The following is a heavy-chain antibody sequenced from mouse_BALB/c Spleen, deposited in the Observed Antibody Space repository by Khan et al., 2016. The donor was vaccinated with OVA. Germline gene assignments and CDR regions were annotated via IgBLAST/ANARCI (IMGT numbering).Heavy chain of an antibody. CDR2: ISYSGNT. V-gene: IGHV3-2*02. J-gene: IGHJ2*01. D-gene: IGHD1-1*01. CDR3: ARIYGGDFDY. Sequence: EVQLKQSGPGLVKPSQSLSLTCTVTGYSITSDYAWNWIRQFPGNKLEWMGYISYSGNTKYNPSLKSRISITRDTSENQFFLQLNSVTIEDTATYYCARIYGGDFDYWGQGTTLTVSS. CDR1: GYSITSDYA.